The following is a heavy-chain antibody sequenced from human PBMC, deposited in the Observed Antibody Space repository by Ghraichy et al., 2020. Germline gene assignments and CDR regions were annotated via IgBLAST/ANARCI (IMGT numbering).Heavy chain of an antibody. D-gene: IGHD2-8*01. Sequence: ASVKVSCKTSGYTFTSYDINWVRQATVQGLEWMGWMNPNSGNTGYAQKFQGRVTMTKNASISTAYMELSSLRSEDAAIYYCARPRDCTNGVCYPDFDYWGQGTLVTVSS. V-gene: IGHV1-8*01. CDR3: ARPRDCTNGVCYPDFDY. CDR1: GYTFTSYD. J-gene: IGHJ4*02. CDR2: MNPNSGNT.